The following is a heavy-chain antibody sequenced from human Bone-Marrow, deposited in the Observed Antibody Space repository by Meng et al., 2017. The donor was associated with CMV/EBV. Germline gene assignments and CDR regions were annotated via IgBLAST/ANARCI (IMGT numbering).Heavy chain of an antibody. CDR2: ISAYNGNT. J-gene: IGHJ6*02. V-gene: IGHV1-18*04. CDR1: GYTFTGYY. D-gene: IGHD2-15*01. Sequence: ASVKGSCKASGYTFTGYYMHWVRQAPGQGLEWMGWISAYNGNTNYAQKLQGRVTMTTDTSTSTAYMELRSLRSDDTAVYYCARDGEYCSGGSCQNYYYYGMDVWGQGTTVTVSS. CDR3: ARDGEYCSGGSCQNYYYYGMDV.